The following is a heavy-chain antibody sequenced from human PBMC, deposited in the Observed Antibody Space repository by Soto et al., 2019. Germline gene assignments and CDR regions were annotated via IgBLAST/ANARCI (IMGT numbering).Heavy chain of an antibody. CDR2: IYYSGST. Sequence: QVQLQESGPGLVKPSQTLSLTCTVSGGSISSGGYYWSWIRQHPGKGLEWIGYIYYSGSTYYNPSLKSRVTISVDPSKNQFSLKLSSVTAADTAVYYCAVSGSNDYYYYYMDVWGKGTTVTVSS. V-gene: IGHV4-31*03. CDR1: GGSISSGGYY. CDR3: AVSGSNDYYYYYMDV. D-gene: IGHD3-22*01. J-gene: IGHJ6*03.